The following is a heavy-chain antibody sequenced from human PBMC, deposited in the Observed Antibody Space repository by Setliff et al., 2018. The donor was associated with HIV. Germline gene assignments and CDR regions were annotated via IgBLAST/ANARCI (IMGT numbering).Heavy chain of an antibody. J-gene: IGHJ4*02. CDR1: GGSISSGSYY. V-gene: IGHV4-39*01. D-gene: IGHD3-10*01. Sequence: PSETLSLTCTVSGGSISSGSYYWSWIRQPPGKGLEWIGSIYYSGSTYYNPSLKSRVTISVDTSKNQFSLKLSSVTAADTAVYYCARLTMVRGVTWFDYWGQGTLVTVSS. CDR3: ARLTMVRGVTWFDY. CDR2: IYYSGST.